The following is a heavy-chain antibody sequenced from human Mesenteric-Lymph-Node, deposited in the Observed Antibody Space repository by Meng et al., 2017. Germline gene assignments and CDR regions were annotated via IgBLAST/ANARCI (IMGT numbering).Heavy chain of an antibody. CDR3: ASRMDETDDY. D-gene: IGHD1-1*01. Sequence: VRVVGAGAEVKKAGSPGKVSVKASGGTFSSYAISWVRQAPGQGLEWMGGIIPIFGTANYAQKFQGRVTITADKSTSTAYMELSSLRSEDTAVYYCASRMDETDDYWGQGTLVTVSS. V-gene: IGHV1-69*06. J-gene: IGHJ4*02. CDR1: GGTFSSYA. CDR2: IIPIFGTA.